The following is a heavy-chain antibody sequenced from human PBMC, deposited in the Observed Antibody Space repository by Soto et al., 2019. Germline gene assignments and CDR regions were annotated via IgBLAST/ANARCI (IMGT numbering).Heavy chain of an antibody. J-gene: IGHJ6*02. CDR2: IYHSGST. Sequence: SETLSLTCTVSGVSVNTAGYYWTWIRQPPGKGLEWIGEIYHSGSTNYNPSLKSRVTISVDKSKNQFSLKLSSVTAADTAVYYCARVSGSYYYGMDVWGQGTTVTVSS. V-gene: IGHV4-61*08. CDR3: ARVSGSYYYGMDV. D-gene: IGHD1-26*01. CDR1: GVSVNTAGYY.